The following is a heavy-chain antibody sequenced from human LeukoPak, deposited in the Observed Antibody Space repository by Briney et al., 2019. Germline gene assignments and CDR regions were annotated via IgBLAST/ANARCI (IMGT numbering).Heavy chain of an antibody. CDR3: ARLASHSSGYLGYFQH. J-gene: IGHJ1*01. CDR2: INHSGST. D-gene: IGHD3-22*01. CDR1: GGSFSGYY. Sequence: PSETLSLTCAVYGGSFSGYYWSWIRQPPGKGLEWIGEINHSGSTNYNPSFKSRVTISVDTSKNQFSLKLSSVTAADTAVYYCARLASHSSGYLGYFQHWGQGTLVTVSS. V-gene: IGHV4-34*01.